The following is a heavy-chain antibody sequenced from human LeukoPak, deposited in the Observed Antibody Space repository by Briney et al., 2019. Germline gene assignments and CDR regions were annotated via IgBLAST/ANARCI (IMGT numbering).Heavy chain of an antibody. Sequence: ASLKLSCTASGYTFTSYGISWVRQAPGQGLEWMGWISAYNGNTNYAQKLQGRITMTTDTTTTTAYMELRKLRSEDKAVYYCARDSPYGGYGYWGQGPLVTVSS. CDR2: ISAYNGNT. J-gene: IGHJ4*01. CDR1: GYTFTSYG. D-gene: IGHD5-12*01. CDR3: ARDSPYGGYGY. V-gene: IGHV1-18*01.